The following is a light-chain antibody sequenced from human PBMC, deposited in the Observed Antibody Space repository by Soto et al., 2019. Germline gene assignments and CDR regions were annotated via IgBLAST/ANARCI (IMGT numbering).Light chain of an antibody. J-gene: IGKJ1*01. CDR1: QSISSW. V-gene: IGKV1-5*03. CDR3: QQYNSYSP. CDR2: KAS. Sequence: DIQMTQSPSTLSAFVGDRFSISCRASQSISSWLAWYQQKPGKAPKLLIYKASSLESGVPSRFSGSGSGTEFTLTISSLQPDDFATYYCQQYNSYSPFGQGTKVDIK.